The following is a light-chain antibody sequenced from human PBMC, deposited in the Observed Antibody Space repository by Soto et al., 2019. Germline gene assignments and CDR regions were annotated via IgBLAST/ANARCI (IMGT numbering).Light chain of an antibody. CDR1: QDISTL. CDR2: GAS. J-gene: IGKJ1*01. CDR3: QQYGSSPRT. Sequence: DIQMTQSPSSVSASIGDTVTITCRASQDISTLLAWYQQKPGKAPKLLIYGASTLESGVPSRFSGRGSGTDFTLTISRLEPEDFAVYYCQQYGSSPRTFGQGTKVDIK. V-gene: IGKV1-12*01.